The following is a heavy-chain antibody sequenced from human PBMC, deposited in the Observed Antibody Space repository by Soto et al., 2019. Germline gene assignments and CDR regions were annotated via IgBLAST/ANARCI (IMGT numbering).Heavy chain of an antibody. V-gene: IGHV1-2*02. CDR3: ARRGEWFRYGLDV. CDR2: INPNSGGT. D-gene: IGHD3-3*01. J-gene: IGHJ6*02. Sequence: ASVKVSCKASGYTFTGYDIHWVRQAPGQGLEWMGWINPNSGGTNYAQKFQGRVTMTRDTSISTAYMELSRLRSDDTAVYCCARRGEWFRYGLDVWGQGTTVTVSS. CDR1: GYTFTGYD.